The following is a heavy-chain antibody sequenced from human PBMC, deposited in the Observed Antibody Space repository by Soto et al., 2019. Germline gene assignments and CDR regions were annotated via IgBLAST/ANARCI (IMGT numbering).Heavy chain of an antibody. CDR2: IIPILGIA. Sequence: QVQLVQSGAEVKKPGSSVKVSCKASGGTFSSYTISWVRQAPGQGLEWMGRIIPILGIANYAQKFQGRVTSTADKSTSTAYMELSSLRSEDTAVYYCARGIAAAGTRYFDYWGQGTLVTVSS. CDR3: ARGIAAAGTRYFDY. J-gene: IGHJ4*02. CDR1: GGTFSSYT. D-gene: IGHD6-13*01. V-gene: IGHV1-69*02.